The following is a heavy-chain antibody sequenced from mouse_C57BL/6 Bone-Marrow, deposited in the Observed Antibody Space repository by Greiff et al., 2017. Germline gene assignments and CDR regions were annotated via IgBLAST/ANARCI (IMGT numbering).Heavy chain of an antibody. V-gene: IGHV2-6-1*01. Sequence: VMLVESGPGLVAPSQSLYITCPVSGFSLTSYGVHWVRQPPGKGLAWLVVIWSDGSTTYNSALQSRLSISKDNSKSQVFLKRNSLQTDDTARYYWARHRYDYDARLDYWGQGTTLTVSS. CDR2: IWSDGST. CDR1: GFSLTSYG. J-gene: IGHJ2*01. CDR3: ARHRYDYDARLDY. D-gene: IGHD2-4*01.